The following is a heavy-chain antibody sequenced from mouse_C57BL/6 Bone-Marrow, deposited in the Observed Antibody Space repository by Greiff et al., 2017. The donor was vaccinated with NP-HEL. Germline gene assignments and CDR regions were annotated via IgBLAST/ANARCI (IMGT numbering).Heavy chain of an antibody. CDR3: ARLWLLRYLDV. V-gene: IGHV1-63*01. J-gene: IGHJ1*03. D-gene: IGHD2-3*01. Sequence: QVQLQQSGAELVRPGTSVKMSCKASGYTFTNYWIGWAKQRPGHGLEWIGDIYPGGGYTTYNEKFKGKATLTADKSSSTAYMQFSSLTSEDSAIYDCARLWLLRYLDVWGTGTTVTASS. CDR2: IYPGGGYT. CDR1: GYTFTNYW.